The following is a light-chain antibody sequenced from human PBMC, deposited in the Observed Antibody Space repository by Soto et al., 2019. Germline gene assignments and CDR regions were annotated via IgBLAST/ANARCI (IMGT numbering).Light chain of an antibody. V-gene: IGKV1-27*01. Sequence: DIQMTQSPSALSTSVGDTVTITCRASQGIGKNLAWYQHKPGKVPKVLIYTASTLHSGVPSRFSGSGSGTDFTLTINRLQPEDVATYFCQKYDSVPWSFGQGTRVEI. J-gene: IGKJ1*01. CDR3: QKYDSVPWS. CDR1: QGIGKN. CDR2: TAS.